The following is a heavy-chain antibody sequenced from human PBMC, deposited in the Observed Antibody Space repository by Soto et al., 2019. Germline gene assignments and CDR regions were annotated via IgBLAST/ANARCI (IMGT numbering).Heavy chain of an antibody. CDR1: GFPFSSYA. V-gene: IGHV3-23*01. D-gene: IGHD7-27*01. CDR2: ISSGSNT. Sequence: EVQLLESGGGLVQPGGSLRLSCVASGFPFSSYAMSWVRQTPGRGLECVSSISSGSNTYYTDSVRGRFTISRDNSKNSLYMQMSSLRADDTALYYCAKASATGTSDGMDVWGQGNTVSVSS. J-gene: IGHJ6*02. CDR3: AKASATGTSDGMDV.